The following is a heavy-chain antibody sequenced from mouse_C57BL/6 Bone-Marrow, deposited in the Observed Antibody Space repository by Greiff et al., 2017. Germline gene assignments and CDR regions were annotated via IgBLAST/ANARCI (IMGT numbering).Heavy chain of an antibody. CDR3: ASLGSSSYYYAMDY. D-gene: IGHD1-1*01. V-gene: IGHV1-9*01. CDR2: IVPGSGST. CDR1: GYTFTGYW. Sequence: QVQLQQSGAELMKPGASVKLSCKATGYTFTGYWIEWVKQRPGHGLEWIGEIVPGSGSTNYNEKFKGKATFTADTSSNTAYMQLSSLTTEDSAIYYCASLGSSSYYYAMDYWGQGTSVTVSS. J-gene: IGHJ4*01.